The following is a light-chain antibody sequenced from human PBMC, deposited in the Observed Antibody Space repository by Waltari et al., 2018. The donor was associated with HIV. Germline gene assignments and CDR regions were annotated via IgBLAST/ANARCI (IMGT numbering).Light chain of an antibody. Sequence: DIQMTQSPSTLSASVGDRVTITCRASQSIDTSLAWYQQKPGKAPKVLIYRASGLESGVPSRFSGSGSGTEFTLTITSLQPDDFATYYCQNYKRYPLTFGPGTKVDIK. V-gene: IGKV1-5*03. CDR3: QNYKRYPLT. J-gene: IGKJ3*01. CDR1: QSIDTS. CDR2: RAS.